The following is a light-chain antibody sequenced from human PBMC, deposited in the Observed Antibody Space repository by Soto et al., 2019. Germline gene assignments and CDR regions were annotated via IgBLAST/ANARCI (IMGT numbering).Light chain of an antibody. CDR3: CSYAGSYKFMV. CDR2: EVT. CDR1: SYDVGAYGH. J-gene: IGLJ2*01. V-gene: IGLV2-8*01. Sequence: QSALTQPPSASGSPGQSVAISCTGSSYDVGAYGHVSWYQHHPGKAPKLIIYEVTKRTSGVPDRFSVSKSGNTAYLTVSGLQPEDEADYYCCSYAGSYKFMVVGGGTKVTVL.